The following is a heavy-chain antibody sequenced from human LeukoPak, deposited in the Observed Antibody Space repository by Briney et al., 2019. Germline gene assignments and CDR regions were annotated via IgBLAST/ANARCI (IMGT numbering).Heavy chain of an antibody. CDR2: IFTSGST. Sequence: SETLSLTCTVSGGSISSYYWSWIRQPAGKGLEWIGRIFTSGSTNYNPSLKSRVTMSVDTSKNQFSLKLSSVTAADTAVYYCARGVSSSWYGGLDYWGQGTLVTVSS. J-gene: IGHJ4*02. V-gene: IGHV4-4*07. CDR3: ARGVSSSWYGGLDY. D-gene: IGHD6-13*01. CDR1: GGSISSYY.